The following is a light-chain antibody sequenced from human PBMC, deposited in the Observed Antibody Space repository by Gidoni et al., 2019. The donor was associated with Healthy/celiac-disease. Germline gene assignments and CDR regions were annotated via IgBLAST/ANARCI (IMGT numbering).Light chain of an antibody. CDR1: SGHSSYI. Sequence: QPVLTQSSSASASLGSSVKLTCTLSSGHSSYIIAWHQQQPGKAPRYLMKLEGSGSYNKGSGVPDRFSGSSSGADLYLTISNLQSEDEADYYCETWDSKKVFGGGTKLTVL. V-gene: IGLV4-60*03. CDR3: ETWDSKKV. CDR2: LEGSGSY. J-gene: IGLJ3*02.